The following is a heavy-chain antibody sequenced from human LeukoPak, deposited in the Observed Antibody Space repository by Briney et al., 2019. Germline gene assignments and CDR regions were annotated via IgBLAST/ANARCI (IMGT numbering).Heavy chain of an antibody. CDR2: INPNSGGT. CDR3: ASTYGGNSELAFDI. J-gene: IGHJ3*02. Sequence: ASVKVACKASGYTFTGYYMHWVRQAPGQGLEWMGWINPNSGGTNYARKFQGRVTMTRDTSISTADMDLSRLRSDDTAVYYCASTYGGNSELAFDIWGQGTMVTVSS. D-gene: IGHD4-23*01. V-gene: IGHV1-2*02. CDR1: GYTFTGYY.